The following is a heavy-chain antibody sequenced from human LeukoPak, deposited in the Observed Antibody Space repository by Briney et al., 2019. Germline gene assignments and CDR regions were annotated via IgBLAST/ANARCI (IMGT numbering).Heavy chain of an antibody. Sequence: ASVKVSCKASGYTFTSYDINWVRQATGQGLEWMGWMNPNSGNTGYAQKFQGRVTMTRNTSISTAYMELSSLRSEDTAVYYCARGQKRVEAYSSSRYTVYYFDYWGQGTLVTVSS. D-gene: IGHD6-13*01. CDR3: ARGQKRVEAYSSSRYTVYYFDY. J-gene: IGHJ4*02. V-gene: IGHV1-8*01. CDR2: MNPNSGNT. CDR1: GYTFTSYD.